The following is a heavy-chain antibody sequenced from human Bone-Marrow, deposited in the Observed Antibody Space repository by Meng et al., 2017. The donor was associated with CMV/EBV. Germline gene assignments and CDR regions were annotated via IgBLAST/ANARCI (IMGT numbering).Heavy chain of an antibody. Sequence: GESLKISCAASGFTFSNAWMSWDRQAPGKGLEWVGRIKSKTDGGTTDYAAPVKGRFTISRDDSKNTLYLQMNSLKTEDTAVYYCTTDLSGQWLEEGYWGQGTLVTVSS. V-gene: IGHV3-15*01. J-gene: IGHJ4*02. CDR2: IKSKTDGGTT. CDR3: TTDLSGQWLEEGY. D-gene: IGHD6-19*01. CDR1: GFTFSNAW.